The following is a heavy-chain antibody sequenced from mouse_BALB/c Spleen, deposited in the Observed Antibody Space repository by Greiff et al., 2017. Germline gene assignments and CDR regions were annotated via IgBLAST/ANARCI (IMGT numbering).Heavy chain of an antibody. Sequence: VKLQESGAELMKPGASVKISCKATGYTFSSYWIEWVKQRPGHGLEWIGEILPGSGSTNYNEKFKGKATFTADTSSNTAYMQLSSLTSEDSAVYYCARGGNYLYYAMDYWGQGTSVTVSS. J-gene: IGHJ4*01. CDR3: ARGGNYLYYAMDY. CDR1: GYTFSSYW. D-gene: IGHD2-1*01. CDR2: ILPGSGST. V-gene: IGHV1-9*01.